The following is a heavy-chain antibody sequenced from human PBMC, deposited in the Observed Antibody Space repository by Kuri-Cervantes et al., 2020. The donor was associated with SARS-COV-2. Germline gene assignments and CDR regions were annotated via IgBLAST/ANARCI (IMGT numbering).Heavy chain of an antibody. J-gene: IGHJ4*02. CDR2: ISSSSSYI. D-gene: IGHD7-27*01. Sequence: LSLTCAASGFTFSSYSMNWVRQAPGKGLEWVSSISSSSSYIYYADSVKGRFTISRDNAKNSLYLQMNSLRAEDTAVYYCARVAGDPYYFDYWGQGTLVTVSS. CDR1: GFTFSSYS. CDR3: ARVAGDPYYFDY. V-gene: IGHV3-21*01.